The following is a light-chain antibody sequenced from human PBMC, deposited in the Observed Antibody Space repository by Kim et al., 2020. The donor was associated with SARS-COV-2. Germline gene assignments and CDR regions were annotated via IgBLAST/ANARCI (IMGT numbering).Light chain of an antibody. CDR1: QGISNS. CDR2: SAS. J-gene: IGKJ1*01. CDR3: QKYNSAPWT. V-gene: IGKV1-27*01. Sequence: ASVGDRVTITCRASQGISNSLAWYRQKPGKVPMLLIYSASTLRSGVPSRFRGSGSGTDFTLTISSLQPEDAATYYCQKYNSAPWTFGQGTKVDIK.